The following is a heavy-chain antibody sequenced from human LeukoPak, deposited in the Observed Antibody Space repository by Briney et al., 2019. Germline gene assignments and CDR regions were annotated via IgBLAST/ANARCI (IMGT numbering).Heavy chain of an antibody. CDR3: ANLPRGDY. J-gene: IGHJ4*02. Sequence: GGSLRLSCAASGFTVSRNYMSWVRQAPGKGLEWVSVIYSGGNTYYADFVKGRFTISRDSSKNTLYLQINSLTPEDTAVYYCANLPRGDYWGLGTLVTVSS. CDR1: GFTVSRNY. V-gene: IGHV3-53*01. D-gene: IGHD3-10*01. CDR2: IYSGGNT.